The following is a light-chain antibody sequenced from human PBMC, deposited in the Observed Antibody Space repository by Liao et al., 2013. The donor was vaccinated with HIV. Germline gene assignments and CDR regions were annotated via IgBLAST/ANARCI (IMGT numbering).Light chain of an antibody. CDR2: KDI. Sequence: SYVLTQPPSVSVAPGKTATITCGGNNIGRNSVHWYQQKPGQFPVLVIYKDIERPSGIPERFSGSTSGTTVSLTISGVQAEDEADYYCQSADSTDTFVLFGGGTKLTVL. CDR1: NIGRNS. CDR3: QSADSTDTFVL. J-gene: IGLJ2*01. V-gene: IGLV3-25*03.